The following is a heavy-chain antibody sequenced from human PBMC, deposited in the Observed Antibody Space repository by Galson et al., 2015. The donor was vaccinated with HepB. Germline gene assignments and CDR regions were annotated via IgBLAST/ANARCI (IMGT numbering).Heavy chain of an antibody. Sequence: SLRLSCAASGFTFSSYGMHWVRQAPGKGLEWVAVIWYDGSNKYYADSVKGRFTISRDNSKNTLYLQMNSLRAEDTAVYYCARCSSNWTPPAGYFQHWGQGTLVTVSS. J-gene: IGHJ1*01. V-gene: IGHV3-33*08. CDR1: GFTFSSYG. CDR3: ARCSSNWTPPAGYFQH. CDR2: IWYDGSNK. D-gene: IGHD6-13*01.